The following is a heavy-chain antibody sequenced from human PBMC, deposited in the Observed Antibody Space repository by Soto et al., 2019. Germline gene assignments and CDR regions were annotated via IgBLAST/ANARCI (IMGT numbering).Heavy chain of an antibody. D-gene: IGHD1-26*01. V-gene: IGHV3-33*01. CDR3: ARDRWVGPTPPYYYAMDV. CDR2: IWYDGSNK. J-gene: IGHJ6*02. CDR1: GFTFSSHG. Sequence: QVQLVESGGGVVQPGRSLRLSCAASGFTFSSHGIHWVRQAPGKGLEWVAVIWYDGSNKFYADSVKGRFTISRDNYKNTLYLQLNSLGAEDTAVYYCARDRWVGPTPPYYYAMDVWGQGTTVTVSS.